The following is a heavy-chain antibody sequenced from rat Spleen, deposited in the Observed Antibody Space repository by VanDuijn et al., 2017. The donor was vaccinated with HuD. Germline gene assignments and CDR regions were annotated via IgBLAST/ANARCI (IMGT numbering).Heavy chain of an antibody. CDR1: GFTFSSFA. J-gene: IGHJ2*01. CDR3: AKAPYYSPFDY. V-gene: IGHV5-20*01. D-gene: IGHD1-1*01. CDR2: ISYDGGNT. Sequence: EVQLVESGGGLVQPGRSLKLSCAASGFTFSSFAMAWVRQAPTKGLEWVASISYDGGNTYYRDSVKGRFTISRDNAKSSLYLQMDSLRSEDTSTYYCAKAPYYSPFDYWGQGVMVTVSS.